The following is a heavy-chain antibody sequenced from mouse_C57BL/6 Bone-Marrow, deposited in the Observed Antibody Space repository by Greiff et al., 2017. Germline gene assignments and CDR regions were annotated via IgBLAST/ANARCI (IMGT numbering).Heavy chain of an antibody. CDR2: TFYSGIT. J-gene: IGHJ4*01. CDR1: GFSINSDCY. D-gene: IGHD1-1*01. CDR3: ARADYYGSSYAMDY. V-gene: IGHV3-3*01. Sequence: VQLKASGPSLVRPSQTLSLTCTVTGFSINSDCYWIWIRQFPGNKLEYIGYTFYSGITYYNPSLESRTYITRDTSKNQFSLKVSSVTTEDTATYYGARADYYGSSYAMDYWGQGTSVTVSS.